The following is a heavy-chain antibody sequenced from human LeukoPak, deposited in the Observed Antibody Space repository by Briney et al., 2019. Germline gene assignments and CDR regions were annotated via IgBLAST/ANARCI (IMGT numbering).Heavy chain of an antibody. CDR1: GFTFDDYT. CDR2: ISWDGVST. Sequence: GGSLRLSCAASGFTFDDYTMHWVRQAPGKGLEWVSLISWDGVSTYYADSVKGRFTISRDNAKNSLYLQMNSLRAEDTAIYYCARGMTVAANWFDPWGQGTLVTVSS. D-gene: IGHD6-19*01. CDR3: ARGMTVAANWFDP. V-gene: IGHV3-43*01. J-gene: IGHJ5*02.